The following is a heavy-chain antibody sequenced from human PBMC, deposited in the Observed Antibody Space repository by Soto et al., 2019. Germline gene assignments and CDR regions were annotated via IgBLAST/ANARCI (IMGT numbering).Heavy chain of an antibody. Sequence: EVLLLDSGGGLVQPGGSLRLSCAASGFTFSNYAMTWVRQAPGKGPEWISTVNNGGGGTYYADSVKGRFTISRDNSKNTLYLQVNSLRAEDTAVYYCAKERLGRGIDYWGQGILVTVSS. CDR2: VNNGGGGT. CDR1: GFTFSNYA. CDR3: AKERLGRGIDY. J-gene: IGHJ4*02. D-gene: IGHD3-10*01. V-gene: IGHV3-23*01.